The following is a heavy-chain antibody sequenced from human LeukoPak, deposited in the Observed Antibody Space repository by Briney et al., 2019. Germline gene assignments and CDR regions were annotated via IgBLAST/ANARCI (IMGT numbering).Heavy chain of an antibody. V-gene: IGHV3-21*01. Sequence: GGSLRLSCAASGFTFSSYSMNWVRQAPGKGLEWVSSISSSSYIYYADSVKGRFTISRDNAKNSLYLQMNSLRAEDTAVYYCARGAYGRGAFDIWGQGTMVTVSS. CDR1: GFTFSSYS. CDR2: ISSSSYI. CDR3: ARGAYGRGAFDI. J-gene: IGHJ3*02. D-gene: IGHD3-16*01.